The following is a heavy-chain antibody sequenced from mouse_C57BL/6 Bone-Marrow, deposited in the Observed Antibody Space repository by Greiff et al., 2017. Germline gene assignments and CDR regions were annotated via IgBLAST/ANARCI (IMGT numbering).Heavy chain of an antibody. V-gene: IGHV1-55*01. CDR1: GYTFTSYW. D-gene: IGHD2-5*01. CDR2: IYPGSGST. J-gene: IGHJ1*03. Sequence: VQLQQPGAELVKPGASVKMSCKASGYTFTSYWINWVKQRPGQGLEWIGDIYPGSGSTNYNEKFKSKATLTVDQSSSTAYMQLSSLTSEDSAVYYCSRPYYSNYWYFDVWGTGTTVTVSS. CDR3: SRPYYSNYWYFDV.